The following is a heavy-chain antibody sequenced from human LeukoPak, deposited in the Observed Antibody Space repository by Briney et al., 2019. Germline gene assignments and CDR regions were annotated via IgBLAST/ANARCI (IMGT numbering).Heavy chain of an antibody. CDR1: GFTFSSYW. CDR3: ARASYDFLTGYLAF. J-gene: IGHJ4*02. D-gene: IGHD3-9*01. Sequence: GGSLRLSCAASGFTFSSYWMHWVRQAPGKGLVWVSRINSDGSSTSYADSVKGRFTISRDNAKNTLYLQMNSPRAEDTALYYCARASYDFLTGYLAFWGRGTLVTVSS. CDR2: INSDGSST. V-gene: IGHV3-74*01.